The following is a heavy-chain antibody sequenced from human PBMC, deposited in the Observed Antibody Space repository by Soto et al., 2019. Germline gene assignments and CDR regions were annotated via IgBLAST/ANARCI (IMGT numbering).Heavy chain of an antibody. Sequence: PSETLSLTCAVSGYSISSGYYWGRIRQPPGKGLEWIGTIYHSGSTYYNPSLKSRVTISVDTSKNQFSLKLNSVTAADTAVYYCARALYCSGGSCSPLRAMDAWGLGTTVTVSS. D-gene: IGHD2-15*01. CDR1: GYSISSGYY. CDR3: ARALYCSGGSCSPLRAMDA. V-gene: IGHV4-38-2*01. J-gene: IGHJ6*02. CDR2: IYHSGST.